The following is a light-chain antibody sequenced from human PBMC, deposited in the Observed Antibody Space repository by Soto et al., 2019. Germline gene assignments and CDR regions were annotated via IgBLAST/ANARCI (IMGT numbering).Light chain of an antibody. V-gene: IGKV2-24*01. CDR1: HSLVHSDGNTY. J-gene: IGKJ1*01. Sequence: DIVMTQTPLSSLVTLGQPASISCRSSHSLVHSDGNTYLSWLHQRPGQPPRLLIYQVSKRFSGGPDRFSGSGAGSQFALKISRVESEDVGIYYCMQATELRTFGQGTKVE. CDR2: QVS. CDR3: MQATELRT.